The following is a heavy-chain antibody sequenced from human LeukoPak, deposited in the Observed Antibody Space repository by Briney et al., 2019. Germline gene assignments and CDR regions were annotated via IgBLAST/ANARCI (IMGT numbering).Heavy chain of an antibody. CDR3: ARGQGWLQRRSAFDY. D-gene: IGHD5-24*01. CDR1: GGSFSGYY. V-gene: IGHV4-34*01. J-gene: IGHJ4*02. Sequence: SETLSLTCAVYGGSFSGYYWSWLRQPPGKGLEWIGEINHSGSTNYNPSLKSRVTISVDTSKNQFSLKLSSVTAADTAVYYCARGQGWLQRRSAFDYWGQGTLVTVSS. CDR2: INHSGST.